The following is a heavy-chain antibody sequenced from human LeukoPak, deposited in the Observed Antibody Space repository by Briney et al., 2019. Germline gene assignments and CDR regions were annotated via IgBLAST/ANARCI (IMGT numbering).Heavy chain of an antibody. CDR3: ASDRDPDYYYGMDV. J-gene: IGHJ6*02. Sequence: GGSLRLSCAASGFTVSSNYMSWVRQAPGKGLEWVSVIYSGGSTYYADSVKGRFTISRDNSKNTLYLQMNSLRAEDTAVYYCASDRDPDYYYGMDVWGQGTTVTVSS. CDR1: GFTVSSNY. CDR2: IYSGGST. V-gene: IGHV3-66*01.